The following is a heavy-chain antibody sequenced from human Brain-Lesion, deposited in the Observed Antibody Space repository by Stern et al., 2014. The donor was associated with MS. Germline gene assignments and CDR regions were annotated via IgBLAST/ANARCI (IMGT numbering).Heavy chain of an antibody. V-gene: IGHV1-2*02. CDR1: GYIFTGYY. Sequence: VQLEESGAEVKKPGASVKVSCKTSGYIFTGYYIHWVRQAPGQGLEWMAWINPNTGGQKYAQKFQGRVTMSRDTSISTAYVELSSLTSDDTAVYYCARDQRGITIFGVVTDYYYLGMDVWGQGTTVTVSS. CDR3: ARDQRGITIFGVVTDYYYLGMDV. CDR2: INPNTGGQ. D-gene: IGHD3-3*01. J-gene: IGHJ6*02.